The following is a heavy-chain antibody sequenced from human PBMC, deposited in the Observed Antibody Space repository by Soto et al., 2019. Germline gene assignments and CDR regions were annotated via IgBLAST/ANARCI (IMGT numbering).Heavy chain of an antibody. CDR1: GFTFSNYF. CDR3: ARAYVPGIAGFDP. Sequence: GGSLRLSCAASGFTFSNYFMHWVRQVPGEGLVWVSRMSGDGKTISYADSVKGRFTISRDNAKNTLYLQMNSLRVEDTAVYYCARAYVPGIAGFDPWGQGTLVTVS. CDR2: MSGDGKTI. J-gene: IGHJ5*02. D-gene: IGHD1-1*01. V-gene: IGHV3-74*01.